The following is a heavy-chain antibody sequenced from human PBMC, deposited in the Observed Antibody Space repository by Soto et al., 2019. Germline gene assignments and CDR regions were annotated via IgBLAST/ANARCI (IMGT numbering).Heavy chain of an antibody. Sequence: VASVKVSCKASGYTFTSYGISWVRQAPGQGLEWMGWISAYNGNTNYAQKLQGRVTMTTDTSTSTAYMELRSLRSDDTAVYYCARDRPYYYDSSGYPDYWGQGTLVTVSS. CDR1: GYTFTSYG. D-gene: IGHD3-22*01. CDR3: ARDRPYYYDSSGYPDY. CDR2: ISAYNGNT. V-gene: IGHV1-18*01. J-gene: IGHJ4*02.